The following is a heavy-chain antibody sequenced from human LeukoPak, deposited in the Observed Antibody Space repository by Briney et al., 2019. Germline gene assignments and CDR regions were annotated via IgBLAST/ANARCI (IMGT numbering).Heavy chain of an antibody. Sequence: SETLSLTCAVYGGSFSGYYWSWIRQPPGKGLEWIGEINHSGSTNYNPSLKSRVTISVDTSKNQFSLKLSSVTAADTAVYYCARGPGLLWFGESDKYYFDYWGQGTLVTVSS. J-gene: IGHJ4*02. D-gene: IGHD3-10*01. CDR1: GGSFSGYY. V-gene: IGHV4-34*01. CDR2: INHSGST. CDR3: ARGPGLLWFGESDKYYFDY.